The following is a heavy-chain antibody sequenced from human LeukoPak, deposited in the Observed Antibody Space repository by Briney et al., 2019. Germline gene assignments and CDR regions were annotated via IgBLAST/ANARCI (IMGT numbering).Heavy chain of an antibody. Sequence: GGSLRLSCAASGFTFSTYAMGWVRQTPGKGLEWVSSIKGGGGDPFYADSVKGRFTISRDNSKNTLFLQLNSLRAEDSAVYYCARGGHDFNPFYWWGQGTLVTVSS. CDR3: ARGGHDFNPFYW. D-gene: IGHD2-21*02. CDR1: GFTFSTYA. CDR2: IKGGGGDP. V-gene: IGHV3-23*01. J-gene: IGHJ4*02.